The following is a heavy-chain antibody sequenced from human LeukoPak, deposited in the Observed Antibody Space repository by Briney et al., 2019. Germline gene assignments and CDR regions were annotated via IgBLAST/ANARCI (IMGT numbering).Heavy chain of an antibody. J-gene: IGHJ3*02. CDR2: ISGSGGST. CDR1: GFTFTSYA. D-gene: IGHD3-22*01. V-gene: IGHV3-23*01. CDR3: AKDKVKSPQSAFDI. Sequence: GGSLRLSCAASGFTFTSYAMHWVRQAPGKGLEWVSAISGSGGSTYYADSVKGRFTISRDNSKNTLYLQMNSLRAEDTAVYYCAKDKVKSPQSAFDIWGQGTMVTVSS.